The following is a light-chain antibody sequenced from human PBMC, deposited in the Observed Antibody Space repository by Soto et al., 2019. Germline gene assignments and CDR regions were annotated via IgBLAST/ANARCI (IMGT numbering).Light chain of an antibody. CDR3: QKYETAPVT. CDR1: QGINNN. V-gene: IGKV1-27*01. CDR2: AAS. J-gene: IGKJ4*01. Sequence: DLQMTQSPSFLSASVGDRITITCRASQGINNNLAWNQQKPGRGPQLLIYAASTLQSGVPSRFSGSGSGTDFTLIISSLQPEDVATYYCQKYETAPVTFGGGTKVEIK.